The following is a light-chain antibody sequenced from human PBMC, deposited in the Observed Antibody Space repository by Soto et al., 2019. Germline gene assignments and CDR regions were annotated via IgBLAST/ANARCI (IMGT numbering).Light chain of an antibody. CDR3: QVWDSGPDHVV. CDR2: DDS. V-gene: IGLV3-21*02. Sequence: SYELTQPPSMSVAPGQTATITCGGNNIGSKSVQWYQQKSGQAPVLVVYDDSDRPSGIPERFSGSNSGNTATLTISRVEAGDEADYSCQVWDSGPDHVVXXXGXKLTVL. J-gene: IGLJ2*01. CDR1: NIGSKS.